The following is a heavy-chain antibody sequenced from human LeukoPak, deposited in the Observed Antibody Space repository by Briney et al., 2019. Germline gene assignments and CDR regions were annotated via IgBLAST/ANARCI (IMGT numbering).Heavy chain of an antibody. V-gene: IGHV4-4*02. CDR2: IYHSGSP. CDR3: AKVNINNWHSCDY. Sequence: PSETLSLTCAVSGGSISSNNWWGWVRQPPGKGLVWIGEIYHSGSPNYNPSLKSRGTIAVNKSRKHFSPNLSSVNAADTAVYYCAKVNINNWHSCDYWGQGTLVTVSS. D-gene: IGHD1-1*01. CDR1: GGSISSNNW. J-gene: IGHJ4*02.